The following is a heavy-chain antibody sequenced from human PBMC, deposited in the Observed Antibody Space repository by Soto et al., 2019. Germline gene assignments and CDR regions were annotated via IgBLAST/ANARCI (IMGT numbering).Heavy chain of an antibody. Sequence: QVQLQESGPGLVKPSGTLSLTCAVSGGSISSSNWWSWVRQPPGKGLEWIGEIYHSGSTNYNPSLKSLVTISVDKSKTQFSLQLSSVTAADTAVYYCARVSGSYYYGMDVWGQGTTVTVSS. V-gene: IGHV4-4*02. D-gene: IGHD1-26*01. CDR2: IYHSGST. CDR3: ARVSGSYYYGMDV. CDR1: GGSISSSNW. J-gene: IGHJ6*02.